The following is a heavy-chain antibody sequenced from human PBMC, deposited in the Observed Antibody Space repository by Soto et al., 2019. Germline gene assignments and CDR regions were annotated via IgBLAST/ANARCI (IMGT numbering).Heavy chain of an antibody. Sequence: GGSLRLSCAASGFTFSDYYMSWIRQAPGKGLEWVSYISSSGSTIDYADSVKGRFTISRDNAKNSLYLQMNSLRAEDTAVYYCAKDRVKYYDILTGPMYVWGQGTTVTVSS. CDR2: ISSSGSTI. V-gene: IGHV3-11*04. J-gene: IGHJ6*02. CDR1: GFTFSDYY. CDR3: AKDRVKYYDILTGPMYV. D-gene: IGHD3-9*01.